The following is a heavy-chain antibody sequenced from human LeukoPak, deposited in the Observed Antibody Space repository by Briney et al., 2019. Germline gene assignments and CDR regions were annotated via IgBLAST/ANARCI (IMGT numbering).Heavy chain of an antibody. CDR1: GGTLSSYA. D-gene: IGHD1-26*01. CDR3: ARDCGSCGVAQDY. V-gene: IGHV1-69*04. CDR2: IIPILGIA. Sequence: SVKVSCKSSGGTLSSYAISWVRQAPGQGLEWMGRIIPILGIANYAQKFQGRVTITADKSTSTAYMELSSLRSEDTAVYYCARDCGSCGVAQDYWGQGTLVTVSS. J-gene: IGHJ4*02.